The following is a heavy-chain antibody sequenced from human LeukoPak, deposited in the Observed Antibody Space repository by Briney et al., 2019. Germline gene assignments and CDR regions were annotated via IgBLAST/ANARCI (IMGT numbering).Heavy chain of an antibody. J-gene: IGHJ3*02. CDR2: ISGSGGST. D-gene: IGHD5-18*01. CDR1: GITFGESA. CDR3: AKDLDVDTAMVLGGAFDI. Sequence: GGSLRLSCTASGITFGESAMSWFRQAPGKGLEWVSAISGSGGSTYYADSVKGRFTISRDNSKNTLYLQMNSLRAEDTAVYYCAKDLDVDTAMVLGGAFDIWGQGTMVTVSS. V-gene: IGHV3-23*01.